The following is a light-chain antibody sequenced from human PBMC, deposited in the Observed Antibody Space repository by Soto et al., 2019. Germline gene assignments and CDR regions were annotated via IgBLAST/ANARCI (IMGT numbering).Light chain of an antibody. CDR2: SAS. J-gene: IGKJ1*01. V-gene: IGKV3-15*01. Sequence: EILMTQSPATLSVSPGERATLSCGASQSVSSKLAWYQQRPGQAPRLLIYSASTRATGIPARFSGSGSGTEFTLTISSLQPEDFAVYYCQQYNNWPTWTFGQGTQVDIK. CDR1: QSVSSK. CDR3: QQYNNWPTWT.